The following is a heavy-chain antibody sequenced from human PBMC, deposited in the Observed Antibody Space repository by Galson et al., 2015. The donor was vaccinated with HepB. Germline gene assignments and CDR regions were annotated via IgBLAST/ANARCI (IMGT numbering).Heavy chain of an antibody. CDR3: TRVAGTIYYYGMDV. J-gene: IGHJ6*02. CDR1: GDSVSSNSAA. V-gene: IGHV6-1*01. Sequence: CAISGDSVSSNSAAWNRIRRSPSRGLEWLGRTYYRSKWYSGYAVSVRSRISINVDTSRNQFSLQLNSVTPEDTAVYYCTRVAGTIYYYGMDVWGQGTTVTVSS. CDR2: TYYRSKWYS. D-gene: IGHD6-19*01.